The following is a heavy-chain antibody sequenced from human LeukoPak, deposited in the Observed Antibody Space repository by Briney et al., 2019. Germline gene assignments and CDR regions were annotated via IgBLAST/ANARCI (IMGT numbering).Heavy chain of an antibody. J-gene: IGHJ4*02. CDR1: GYSFTSYW. CDR3: ATTNQMATMSFDY. V-gene: IGHV5-51*01. D-gene: IGHD5-24*01. CDR2: IYPGDSDT. Sequence: GESLKISCKGSGYSFTSYWIGWVRQMPGKGLEGMGIIYPGDSDTRYSPSFQGQVTLSADKSISTAYLQWSSLKASDTAMYYCATTNQMATMSFDYWGQGTLVTVSS.